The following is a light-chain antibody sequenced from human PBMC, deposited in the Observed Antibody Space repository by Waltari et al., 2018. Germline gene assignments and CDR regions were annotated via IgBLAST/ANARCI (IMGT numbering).Light chain of an antibody. CDR1: SSNIGNNY. CDR3: GTWDSSLSAVV. Sequence: QSVLTQPPSASAAPGQKVTISCSGSSSNIGNNYVSWYQQLPGTAPKLLIYEKNKRPSGIPDRFSGSKSGTSATLGITGLQTGDEADYYCGTWDSSLSAVVFGGGTKLTVL. J-gene: IGLJ2*01. CDR2: EKN. V-gene: IGLV1-51*02.